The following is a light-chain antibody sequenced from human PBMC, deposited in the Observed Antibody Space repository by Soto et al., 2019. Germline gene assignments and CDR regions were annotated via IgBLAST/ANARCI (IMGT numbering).Light chain of an antibody. CDR1: QSISSW. Sequence: DIQMTQSPSTLSASIGDRVTITCRASQSISSWLAWYQQKPGKAPKLLIYMASNLQSGVPSRFSGSGSGTEFTLTISSLQPDDFATYYCQHYNDYSRRFGQGTKVEIK. CDR2: MAS. V-gene: IGKV1-5*03. CDR3: QHYNDYSRR. J-gene: IGKJ1*01.